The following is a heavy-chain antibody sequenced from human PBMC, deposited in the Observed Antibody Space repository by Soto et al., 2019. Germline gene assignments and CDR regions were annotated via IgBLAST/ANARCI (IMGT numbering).Heavy chain of an antibody. CDR3: TSDRYPRFYHGSGSYPYY. CDR2: IKTDGSET. CDR1: GFTFSSFW. V-gene: IGHV3-7*03. J-gene: IGHJ4*02. D-gene: IGHD3-10*01. Sequence: PGGSLRLSCAASGFTFSSFWMSWVRQAPGKGLEWVANIKTDGSETHYVDSVKGRFTISRDNPKTSLFLQMNSLRVEDTAVYFCTSDRYPRFYHGSGSYPYYWGQGTPVTVCS.